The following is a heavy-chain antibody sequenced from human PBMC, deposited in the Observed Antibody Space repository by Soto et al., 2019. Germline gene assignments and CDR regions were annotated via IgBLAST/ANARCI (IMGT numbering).Heavy chain of an antibody. J-gene: IGHJ3*02. Sequence: QVQLQQWGAGLLKPSETLSLTCAVYGGSFSGYYWSWIRQPPGKGLERIGEINHSGSTNYNPSLKSRVTISVDTSKNQFCLKLSSVTAADTAVYYCERGLRTTKPDAFDIWGQGTMVTVSS. CDR3: ERGLRTTKPDAFDI. CDR2: INHSGST. D-gene: IGHD4-17*01. V-gene: IGHV4-34*01. CDR1: GGSFSGYY.